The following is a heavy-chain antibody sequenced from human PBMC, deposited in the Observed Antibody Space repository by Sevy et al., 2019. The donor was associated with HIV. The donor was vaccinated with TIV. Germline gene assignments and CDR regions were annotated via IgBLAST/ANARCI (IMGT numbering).Heavy chain of an antibody. CDR2: ISHGGGTT. J-gene: IGHJ4*02. Sequence: GGSLRLSCAASGFTFNNYVMNWVRQAPGKGLEWVSVISHGGGTTYYADSLKGRFPISRDDSKDTVYLEMNSLRAEDTAVYYCARRYLPSAPPALDYWGQGTLVTVSS. D-gene: IGHD2-2*01. CDR1: GFTFNNYV. CDR3: ARRYLPSAPPALDY. V-gene: IGHV3-23*01.